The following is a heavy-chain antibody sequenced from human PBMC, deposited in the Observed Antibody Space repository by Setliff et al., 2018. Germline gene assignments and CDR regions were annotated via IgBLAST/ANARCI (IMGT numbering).Heavy chain of an antibody. Sequence: SETLSLTCTVSGGSIRSYYWNWIRQPPGKGLEWIGYIYYSGSTNYNPSLKSRVTISVDTSKNHFSLKLRSVTAADTAVYYCARGGTFRYFDFWGQGAPVTVSS. J-gene: IGHJ4*02. CDR1: GGSIRSYY. CDR2: IYYSGST. V-gene: IGHV4-59*01. CDR3: ARGGTFRYFDF. D-gene: IGHD5-12*01.